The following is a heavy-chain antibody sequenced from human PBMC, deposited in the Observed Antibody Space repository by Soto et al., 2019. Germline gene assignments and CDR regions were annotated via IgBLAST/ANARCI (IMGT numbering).Heavy chain of an antibody. V-gene: IGHV4-39*01. CDR3: ARRPSLYASESSSVDI. J-gene: IGHJ4*02. Sequence: SESLSLTCSVSGDSISNSGNCWGWFCRPPGKGLEWIGTMDYSGDTSYNPSLRSRVTISADTSKNQFSLRLSSVSVADNAVYYSARRPSLYASESSSVDIWGKGALVTDST. D-gene: IGHD3-10*01. CDR1: GDSISNSGNC. CDR2: MDYSGDT.